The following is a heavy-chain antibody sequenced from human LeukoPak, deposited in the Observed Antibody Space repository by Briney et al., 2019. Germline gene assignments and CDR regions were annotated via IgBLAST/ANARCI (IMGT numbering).Heavy chain of an antibody. V-gene: IGHV3-15*01. CDR3: TAGVGHSDFDY. Sequence: GGSLRLSCAASGFTFSNAWMSWVRQAPGKGLEWVGRVKSKSNGGTTGYAAPVKGRLTISRDDSKNTYLQMNSLKSEDTAVYFCTAGVGHSDFDYWGQGTLVTASS. D-gene: IGHD2-8*01. J-gene: IGHJ4*02. CDR2: VKSKSNGGTT. CDR1: GFTFSNAW.